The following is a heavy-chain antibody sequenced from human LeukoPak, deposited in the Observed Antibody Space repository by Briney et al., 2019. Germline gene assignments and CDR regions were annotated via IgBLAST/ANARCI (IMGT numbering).Heavy chain of an antibody. V-gene: IGHV3-7*04. CDR3: ARGVTTADF. D-gene: IGHD1-14*01. Sequence: LDWMASINADGSATYYVCSVNGPFTISRDNAQNSVFLQMNSLRVEDTAVYYCARGVTTADFWGQGTLVIVST. J-gene: IGHJ4*02. CDR2: INADGSAT.